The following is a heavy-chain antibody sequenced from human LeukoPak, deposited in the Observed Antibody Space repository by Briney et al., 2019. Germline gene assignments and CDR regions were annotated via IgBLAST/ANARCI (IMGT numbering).Heavy chain of an antibody. CDR1: GGSIKSGGYS. J-gene: IGHJ4*02. V-gene: IGHV4-30-4*07. Sequence: SETLSLTCAVSGGSIKSGGYSWSWIRQPPGKGLEWIGYIYYSGSTYYNPSLKSRLTISVDTSKNQFSLKLSSVTAADTAVYYCARTYSGSYLLHFDYWGQGTLVTVSS. CDR2: IYYSGST. CDR3: ARTYSGSYLLHFDY. D-gene: IGHD1-26*01.